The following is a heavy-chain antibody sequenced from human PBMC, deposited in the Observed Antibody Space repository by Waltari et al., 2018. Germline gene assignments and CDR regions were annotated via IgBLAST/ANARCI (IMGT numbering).Heavy chain of an antibody. CDR2: IDYRGTT. CDR3: ARRRTTLTTYYFDY. D-gene: IGHD4-17*01. J-gene: IGHJ4*02. Sequence: QLQLQESGPGLVKPSETLSLTCSVSGGSLVSNDYYWGWIRQPPGKGLEWIGSIDYRGTTYSNPSLQSRVTISIDTSKNHFSLRLTSVTAADTAVFFCARRRTTLTTYYFDYWGQGTLVTVSP. V-gene: IGHV4-39*02. CDR1: GGSLVSNDYY.